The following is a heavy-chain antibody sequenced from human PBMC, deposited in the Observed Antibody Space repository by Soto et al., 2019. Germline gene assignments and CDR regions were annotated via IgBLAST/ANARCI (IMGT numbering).Heavy chain of an antibody. Sequence: QITLKESGPTLVKPTQTLTLTCTFSGFSLSTTGVGVGWIRQPPGKALDWLALIYWDDDKRYSPSLKSRLTISYDTSQTRALMSMTYMYTIVTATYYCVHAALVSSGGDYWGQGTLVTVSS. CDR1: GFSLSTTGVG. J-gene: IGHJ4*02. CDR2: IYWDDDK. CDR3: VHAALVSSGGDY. D-gene: IGHD2-8*01. V-gene: IGHV2-5*02.